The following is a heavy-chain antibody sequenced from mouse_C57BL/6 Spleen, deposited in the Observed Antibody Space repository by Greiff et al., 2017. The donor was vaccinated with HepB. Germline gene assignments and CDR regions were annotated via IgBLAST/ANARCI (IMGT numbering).Heavy chain of an antibody. V-gene: IGHV1-64*01. CDR3: ARGFYYGSSPDFDV. J-gene: IGHJ1*03. CDR1: GYTFTSYW. D-gene: IGHD1-1*01. Sequence: VQLQQPGAELVKPGASVKLSCKASGYTFTSYWMHWVKQRPGQGLEWIGMIHPNSGSTNYNEKFQSKATLTVDKSSSTAYMQLSSLTSEDSAVYYCARGFYYGSSPDFDVWGTGTTVTVSS. CDR2: IHPNSGST.